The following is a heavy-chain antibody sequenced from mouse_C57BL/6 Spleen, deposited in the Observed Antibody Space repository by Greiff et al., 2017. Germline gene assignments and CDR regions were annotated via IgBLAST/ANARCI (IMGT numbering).Heavy chain of an antibody. V-gene: IGHV5-17*01. J-gene: IGHJ4*01. Sequence: VQLKQSGGGLVKPGGSLKLSCAASGFTFSDYGMHWVRQAPEKGLEWVAYISSGGSTIYYADTVKGRITISRDNAKNTLFLQMTSLMSEDTAMYYCARHYDDAMDYWGQGTSVTVSS. CDR2: ISSGGSTI. CDR3: ARHYDDAMDY. D-gene: IGHD2-4*01. CDR1: GFTFSDYG.